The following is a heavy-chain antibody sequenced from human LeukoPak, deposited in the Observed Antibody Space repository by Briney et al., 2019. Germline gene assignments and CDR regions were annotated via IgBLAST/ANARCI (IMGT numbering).Heavy chain of an antibody. CDR2: ISSSSSYI. Sequence: GGSLRLSCAASGFTFSSYSMNWVRQAPGKGLEWVSSISSSSSYIYYGDSVKGRFTVSRDNARNSLSLQMNSLRAEDTAVYYCARDRSAPHMLWNAFEIWGQGTMVTVSS. D-gene: IGHD2-8*01. V-gene: IGHV3-21*01. CDR3: ARDRSAPHMLWNAFEI. J-gene: IGHJ3*02. CDR1: GFTFSSYS.